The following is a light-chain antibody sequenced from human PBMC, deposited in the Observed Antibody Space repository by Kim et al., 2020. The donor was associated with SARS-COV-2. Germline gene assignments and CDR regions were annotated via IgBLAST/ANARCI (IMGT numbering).Light chain of an antibody. CDR2: GAS. Sequence: EVVMTQSPATLSVSPGERATLSCRASESISMYLAWYQQKPGQAPRLLIYGASTRATGIPARFSGSGSGTEFTLTISSLQSEDFAVYYCQQYNDWPPGDTFGQGTKLAI. V-gene: IGKV3-15*01. J-gene: IGKJ2*01. CDR1: ESISMY. CDR3: QQYNDWPPGDT.